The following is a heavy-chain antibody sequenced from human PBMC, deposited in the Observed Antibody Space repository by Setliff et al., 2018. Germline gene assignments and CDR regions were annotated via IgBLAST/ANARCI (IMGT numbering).Heavy chain of an antibody. CDR3: ARLPPLHTPMALTFDY. V-gene: IGHV4-59*08. Sequence: PSETLSLTCTVSGGSVRGYYWSWNRQPPGKGLEWIGYMYYSGDTNYNPSLKSRVTISVDTSKNQFSLELRSVTAADTAVYYCARLPPLHTPMALTFDYWGQGILVTVSS. CDR1: GGSVRGYY. CDR2: MYYSGDT. J-gene: IGHJ4*02. D-gene: IGHD5-18*01.